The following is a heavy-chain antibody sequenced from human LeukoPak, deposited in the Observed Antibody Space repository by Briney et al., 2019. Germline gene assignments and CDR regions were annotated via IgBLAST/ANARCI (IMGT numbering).Heavy chain of an antibody. CDR3: ASSRWLPYYYYYYMDV. Sequence: GESLKISCKGSGYSFTSYWIGWVRQMPGKGLEWMGIIYPGDSDTRYSPSFQGQVTISADKSISTAYLQWSSLKASDTAMYYCASSRWLPYYYYYYMDVWGKGTTVTVSS. D-gene: IGHD6-19*01. J-gene: IGHJ6*03. CDR1: GYSFTSYW. V-gene: IGHV5-51*01. CDR2: IYPGDSDT.